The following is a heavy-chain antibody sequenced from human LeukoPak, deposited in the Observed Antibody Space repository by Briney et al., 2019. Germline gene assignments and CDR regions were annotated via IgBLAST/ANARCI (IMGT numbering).Heavy chain of an antibody. CDR1: GFTFSSYS. Sequence: PGGSLRLSCAASGFTFSSYSMNWARQAPGKGLEWVSSISSSSSYIYYADSVKGRFTISRDNAKNSLYLQMNSLRAEDTAVYYCARGRGYSYAVNWFDPWGQGTLVTVSS. CDR2: ISSSSSYI. D-gene: IGHD5-18*01. J-gene: IGHJ5*02. CDR3: ARGRGYSYAVNWFDP. V-gene: IGHV3-21*01.